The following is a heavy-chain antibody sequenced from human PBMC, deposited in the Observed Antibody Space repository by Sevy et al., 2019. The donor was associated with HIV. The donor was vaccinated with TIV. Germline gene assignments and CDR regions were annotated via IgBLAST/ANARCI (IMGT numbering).Heavy chain of an antibody. CDR3: ARRMITFGGDSNYGMDV. Sequence: GGSLRLSCAASGFTFSSYWMSWVRQAPGKGLEWVANIKQDGSEKHYVDSVKGRFTISRDNAKNSLYLQMNSLRAEDTAVYYCARRMITFGGDSNYGMDVWGQGTTVTVSS. J-gene: IGHJ6*02. D-gene: IGHD3-16*01. CDR2: IKQDGSEK. V-gene: IGHV3-7*01. CDR1: GFTFSSYW.